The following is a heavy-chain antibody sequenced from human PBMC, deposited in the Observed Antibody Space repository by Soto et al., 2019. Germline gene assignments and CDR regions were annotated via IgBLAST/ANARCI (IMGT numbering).Heavy chain of an antibody. V-gene: IGHV4-39*01. CDR1: GGSISSSSYY. Sequence: QLQLQESGPGLVKPSETLSLTCTVSGGSISSSSYYWGWIRQPPGQGLEWIGSIYYSGSTYYNPSLKSRVTISVDTSKNQFSLKLSSVTAADTAVYYCARTSPLVVATMDWYFDLWGRGTLVTVSS. D-gene: IGHD2-21*01. CDR2: IYYSGST. CDR3: ARTSPLVVATMDWYFDL. J-gene: IGHJ2*01.